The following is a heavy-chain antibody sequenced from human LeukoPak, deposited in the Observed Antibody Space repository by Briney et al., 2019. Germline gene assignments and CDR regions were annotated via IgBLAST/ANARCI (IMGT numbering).Heavy chain of an antibody. CDR2: IYTSGST. CDR3: ARGPEAFVVVTAGWFDP. CDR1: GGSISSGSYY. J-gene: IGHJ5*02. V-gene: IGHV4-61*02. Sequence: PSETLSLTCTVSGGSISSGSYYWSWIRQPAGKGLEWIGRIYTSGSTNYNPSLKSRVTISADTSKNQFSLKLNSVTAADTAVYYCARGPEAFVVVTAGWFDPWGQGTLVTVSS. D-gene: IGHD2-21*02.